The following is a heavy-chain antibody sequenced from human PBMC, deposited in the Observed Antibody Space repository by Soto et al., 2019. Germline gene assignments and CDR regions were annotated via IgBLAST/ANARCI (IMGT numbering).Heavy chain of an antibody. Sequence: QAQLVQSGAEVKKPGSSVKVSCKDSGGLFSSFAISWVRQAPGQGLEWMGGIIPVFGTTNYAQKFQGRVTMTADESTTTASMELSSLTSDDTAMYYCARGGGPYVWFNEFWGQGTQVTVSS. J-gene: IGHJ4*02. CDR2: IIPVFGTT. D-gene: IGHD3-16*01. V-gene: IGHV1-69*01. CDR1: GGLFSSFA. CDR3: ARGGGPYVWFNEF.